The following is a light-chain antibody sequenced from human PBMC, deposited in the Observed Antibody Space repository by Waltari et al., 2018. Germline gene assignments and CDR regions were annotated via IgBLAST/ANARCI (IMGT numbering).Light chain of an antibody. V-gene: IGLV5-37*01. Sequence: QPVLTQPPSSSASPGESARLTCTLPSDINVGDFILYWSQQKPGSPPRFLLYYNSDSEKAQGSGVPSRFSGSKDASANAGILLISGLQSEDEADYYCMFWPSNVWVFGGGTKLTVL. CDR2: YNSDSEK. J-gene: IGLJ3*02. CDR1: SDINVGDFI. CDR3: MFWPSNVWV.